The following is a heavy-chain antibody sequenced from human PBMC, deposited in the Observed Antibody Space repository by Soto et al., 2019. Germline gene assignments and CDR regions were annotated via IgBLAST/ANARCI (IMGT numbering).Heavy chain of an antibody. CDR2: ISASNGNT. Sequence: ASVKVSCKASGYTFTSYYMHWARQAPGQGLEWMGWISASNGNTNYAQKLQGRGTMTTDTSTSTAYMELRSLRSDDTAVYYCAREGQYFYYGSGSYYLDLWGQGTLVTVSS. V-gene: IGHV1-18*04. J-gene: IGHJ4*02. CDR3: AREGQYFYYGSGSYYLDL. CDR1: GYTFTSYY. D-gene: IGHD3-10*01.